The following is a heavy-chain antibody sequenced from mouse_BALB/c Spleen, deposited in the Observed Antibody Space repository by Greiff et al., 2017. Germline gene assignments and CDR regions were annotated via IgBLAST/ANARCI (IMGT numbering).Heavy chain of an antibody. D-gene: IGHD1-1*01. CDR1: GFTFSSYG. Sequence: EVQRVESGGDLVKPGGSLKLSCAASGFTFSSYGMSWVRQTPDKRLEWVATISSGGSYTYYPDSVKGRFTISRDNAKNTLYLQMSSLKSEDTAMYYCARQGGSYYYAMDYWGQGTSVTVSS. V-gene: IGHV5-6*01. CDR2: ISSGGSYT. J-gene: IGHJ4*01. CDR3: ARQGGSYYYAMDY.